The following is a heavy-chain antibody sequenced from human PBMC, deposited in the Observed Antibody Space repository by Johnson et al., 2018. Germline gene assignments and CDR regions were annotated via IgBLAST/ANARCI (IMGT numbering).Heavy chain of an antibody. CDR3: ARAVAGPRPTGEYYMDV. CDR2: IIPSFGTA. Sequence: QVQLQESGAEVKKPGSSVKVSCKASGGTFSRYAISWVRQDPGQGLEWMGGIIPSFGTANYAQKFQGRDTITADKSTITAYMELSSLRSEDTAVYYCARAVAGPRPTGEYYMDVWGKGTTVTVSS. J-gene: IGHJ6*03. CDR1: GGTFSRYA. V-gene: IGHV1-69*06. D-gene: IGHD6-19*01.